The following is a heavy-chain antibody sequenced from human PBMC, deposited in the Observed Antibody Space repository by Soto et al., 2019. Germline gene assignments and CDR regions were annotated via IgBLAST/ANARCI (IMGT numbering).Heavy chain of an antibody. Sequence: TLSLTCTVSGGSISSSSYYWGWIRQPPGKGLEWIGTISYSGITYYNPSLKSRITISVDTSKNQFSLKLSSVTATDTAVYYCATLYGDYVSYWGQGTLVTVSS. J-gene: IGHJ4*02. V-gene: IGHV4-39*01. D-gene: IGHD4-17*01. CDR2: ISYSGIT. CDR1: GGSISSSSYY. CDR3: ATLYGDYVSY.